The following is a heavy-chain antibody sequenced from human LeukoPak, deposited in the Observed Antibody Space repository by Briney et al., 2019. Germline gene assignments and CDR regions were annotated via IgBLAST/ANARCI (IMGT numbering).Heavy chain of an antibody. J-gene: IGHJ6*02. Sequence: GGSLRLSCAASGFTFSSYSMNWVRQAPGKGLEWVSSISSSSSYIYYADSVKGRFTISKDFSENTLYLQMNSLRAEDTAAYYCARDHKVRGIVADYFYGMNVWGQGTTVTVSS. V-gene: IGHV3-21*01. D-gene: IGHD3-10*01. CDR3: ARDHKVRGIVADYFYGMNV. CDR1: GFTFSSYS. CDR2: ISSSSSYI.